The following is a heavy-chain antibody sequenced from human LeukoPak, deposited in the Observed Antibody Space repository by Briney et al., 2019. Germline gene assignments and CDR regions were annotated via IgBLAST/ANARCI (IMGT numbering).Heavy chain of an antibody. CDR1: GGSNISYSYY. CDR3: ARQRSSSWDPNHYYYYMDV. CDR2: IDYSEST. D-gene: IGHD6-13*01. V-gene: IGHV4-39*01. J-gene: IGHJ6*03. Sequence: PSETVSQTCTCTGGSNISYSYYWLWIRQPPGKALEWIGNIDYSESTYYNPSLKSRVTISVDTSKNQFSLKLSSVTAADTAVYYCARQRSSSWDPNHYYYYMDVWGKGTTVTVSS.